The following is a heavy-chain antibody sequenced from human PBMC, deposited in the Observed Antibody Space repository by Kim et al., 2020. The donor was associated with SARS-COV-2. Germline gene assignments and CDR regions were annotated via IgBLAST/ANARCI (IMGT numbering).Heavy chain of an antibody. Sequence: GGSLRLSCAASGFTFSSYGMHWVRQAPGKGLEWVAVISYDGSNKYYADSVKGRFTISRDNSKNTLYLQMNSLRAEDTAVYYCAKDLGITMVRGVINYYYYYGMDVWGLGTTVTVSS. V-gene: IGHV3-30*18. D-gene: IGHD3-10*01. J-gene: IGHJ6*02. CDR2: ISYDGSNK. CDR1: GFTFSSYG. CDR3: AKDLGITMVRGVINYYYYYGMDV.